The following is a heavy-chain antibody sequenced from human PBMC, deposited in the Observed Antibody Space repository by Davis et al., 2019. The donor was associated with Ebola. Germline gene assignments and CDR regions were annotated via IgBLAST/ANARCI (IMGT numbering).Heavy chain of an antibody. Sequence: GESLKISCAASGFTFSSYGMHWVRQAPGKGLEWVAVISYDGSNKYYADSVKGRFTISRDNSKNTLYLQMNSLRAEDTAVYYCARDRRKRQSKYYDFLEWLFDYWGQGTLVTVSS. CDR3: ARDRRKRQSKYYDFLEWLFDY. D-gene: IGHD3-3*01. CDR2: ISYDGSNK. J-gene: IGHJ4*02. V-gene: IGHV3-30*03. CDR1: GFTFSSYG.